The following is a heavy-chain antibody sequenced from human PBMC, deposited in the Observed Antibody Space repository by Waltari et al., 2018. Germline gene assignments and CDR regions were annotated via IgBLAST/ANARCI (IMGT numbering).Heavy chain of an antibody. CDR3: ARNGNWDFDY. CDR2: IKYDGSES. Sequence: EVQLVESGGGLVQTGESLRLYCAASGFSYSNYWMMWVRQAPGKGLEVVANIKYDGSESYYVDSVKCRFTISRDNAKNSLFLQMNSLRADDTGVYFCARNGNWDFDYWGQGTLVTVSS. CDR1: GFSYSNYW. V-gene: IGHV3-7*01. D-gene: IGHD7-27*01. J-gene: IGHJ4*02.